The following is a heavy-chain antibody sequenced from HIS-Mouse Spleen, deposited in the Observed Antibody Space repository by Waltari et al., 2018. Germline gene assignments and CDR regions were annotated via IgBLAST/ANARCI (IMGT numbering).Heavy chain of an antibody. Sequence: QVQLVQSGAEVKKPGASVKVSCKASGYTFTGYYMHWVRQAPGQGLEWMGWINPNSGGTNYAQKFQGRVTMTRDTSISTAYMELSRLRSDDTAVYYCARGTRSYGSGSYYNWFDPWGQGTLVTVSS. CDR1: GYTFTGYY. CDR2: INPNSGGT. CDR3: ARGTRSYGSGSYYNWFDP. D-gene: IGHD3-10*01. V-gene: IGHV1-2*02. J-gene: IGHJ5*02.